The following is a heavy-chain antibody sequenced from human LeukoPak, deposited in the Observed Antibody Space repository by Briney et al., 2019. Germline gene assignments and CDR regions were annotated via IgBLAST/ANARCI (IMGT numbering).Heavy chain of an antibody. CDR3: ARGQAPESLDYGGNPYYFDY. Sequence: PSETLSLTCAVSGGSISSGGYSWSWIRQPPGKGLEWIGYIYHNGSTYYNPSLKSRVTISVDRSKNQFSLKLSSVTAADTAVYYCARGQAPESLDYGGNPYYFDYWGQGTLVTVSS. CDR1: GGSISSGGYS. CDR2: IYHNGST. D-gene: IGHD4-23*01. V-gene: IGHV4-30-2*01. J-gene: IGHJ4*02.